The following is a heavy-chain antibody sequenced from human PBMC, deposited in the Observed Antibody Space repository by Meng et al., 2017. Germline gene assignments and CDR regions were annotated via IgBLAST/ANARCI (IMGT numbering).Heavy chain of an antibody. CDR1: GGSFSGYY. Sequence: GSLRLSCAVYGGSFSGYYWSWIRQPPGKGLEWIGEINHSGSTNHNPSLKSRVTISVDTSKNQFSLKLSSVTAADTAVYYCARFRVVPTLGRAFDIWGQGTMVTVSS. J-gene: IGHJ3*02. D-gene: IGHD3-3*01. CDR2: INHSGST. CDR3: ARFRVVPTLGRAFDI. V-gene: IGHV4-34*01.